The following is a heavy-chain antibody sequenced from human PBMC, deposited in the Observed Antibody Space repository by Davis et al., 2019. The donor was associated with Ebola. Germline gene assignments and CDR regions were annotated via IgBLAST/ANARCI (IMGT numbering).Heavy chain of an antibody. CDR3: ARGHNYAHEY. Sequence: WIRRSPSRGLEWLGRVILKSGATNYAQKFQGRVTMTRDTSISTVYMELSSLRYDDTADYYCARGHNYAHEYWGQGTLVTVSS. CDR2: VILKSGAT. V-gene: IGHV1-2*06. J-gene: IGHJ4*02. D-gene: IGHD4-11*01.